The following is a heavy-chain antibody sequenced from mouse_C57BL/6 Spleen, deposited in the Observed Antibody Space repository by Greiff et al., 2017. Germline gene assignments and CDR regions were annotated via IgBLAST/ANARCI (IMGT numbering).Heavy chain of an antibody. CDR1: GFSFNTYA. J-gene: IGHJ4*01. CDR2: IRSKSNNYAT. Sequence: EVKLMESGGGLVQPKGSLKLSCAASGFSFNTYAMNWVRQAPGKGLEWVARIRSKSNNYATYYADSVKDRFTISRDDSESMLYLQMNNLKTEDTAMYYCVRDSPYAMDYWGQGTSVTVSS. V-gene: IGHV10-1*01. CDR3: VRDSPYAMDY.